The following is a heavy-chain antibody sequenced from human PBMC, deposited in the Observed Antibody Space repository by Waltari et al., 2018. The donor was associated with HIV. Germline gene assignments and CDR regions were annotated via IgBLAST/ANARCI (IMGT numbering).Heavy chain of an antibody. J-gene: IGHJ2*01. Sequence: QVDLRQWGTGLLKPSETLSRTCAVYGGSFVGHYWSWVRETPGKGLEWIGEMSDGGKANYKPALKSRGSMSIDTSKKQFTLKWRAVTAADTAVYYCARGPRPSTVTAPGWYFDLWGRGTLVTVSS. CDR3: ARGPRPSTVTAPGWYFDL. V-gene: IGHV4-34*02. CDR1: GGSFVGHY. D-gene: IGHD4-17*01. CDR2: MSDGGKA.